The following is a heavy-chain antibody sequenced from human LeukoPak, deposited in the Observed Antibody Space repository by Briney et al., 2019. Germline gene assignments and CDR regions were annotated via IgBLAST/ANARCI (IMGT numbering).Heavy chain of an antibody. D-gene: IGHD1-26*01. CDR1: GFNFRVYG. V-gene: IGHV3-23*01. CDR2: ISGSGGST. J-gene: IGHJ4*02. CDR3: AREGGYSGSYRDCYFDY. Sequence: GGTLRLSCAVSGFNFRVYGMTWVRQAPGKGLEWVSSISGSGGSTYHGDSVKGRFTISRNKSKHPLSLQMNSLRAEHTAVYYCAREGGYSGSYRDCYFDYWGQGTLVTVSS.